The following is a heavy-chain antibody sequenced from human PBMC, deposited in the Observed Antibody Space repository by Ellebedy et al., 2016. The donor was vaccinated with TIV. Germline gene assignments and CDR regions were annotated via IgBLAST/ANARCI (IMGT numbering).Heavy chain of an antibody. Sequence: PGGSLRLSCAASGFTFSSYAMSWVRQAPGKGLEWVSAISGSGGSTYYADSVKVRFTISRDNSKNTLSLQMNSLRAEDTAVYYCAGTSGAAAGYYYYYGMDVWGQGTTVTVSS. D-gene: IGHD6-13*01. V-gene: IGHV3-23*01. CDR3: AGTSGAAAGYYYYYGMDV. CDR1: GFTFSSYA. CDR2: ISGSGGST. J-gene: IGHJ6*02.